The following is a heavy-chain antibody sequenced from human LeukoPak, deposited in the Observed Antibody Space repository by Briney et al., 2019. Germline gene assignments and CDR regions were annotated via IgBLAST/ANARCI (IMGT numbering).Heavy chain of an antibody. V-gene: IGHV3-21*01. J-gene: IGHJ4*02. CDR2: ISSSSIYI. Sequence: GGSLRLSCEASGFTFSSYSMNRVRQAPGKGLEWVSSISSSSIYIYYTDSVKGRFTISRDNARNSLYLQMNSLRAEDTAVYYCARETNTSDSSGYIRADVRRDDYWGQGTLVTVSS. CDR3: ARETNTSDSSGYIRADVRRDDY. CDR1: GFTFSSYS. D-gene: IGHD3-22*01.